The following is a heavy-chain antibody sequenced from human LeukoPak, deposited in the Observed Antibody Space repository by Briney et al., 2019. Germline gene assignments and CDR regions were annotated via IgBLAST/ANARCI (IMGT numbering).Heavy chain of an antibody. CDR2: INPNSGGT. J-gene: IGHJ5*02. CDR3: ARTPLSPVIWFDP. CDR1: GYTFTGYY. Sequence: ASVTVSRKASGYTFTGYYMHWVRQAPGQGPEWVGWINPNSGGTNYAQKFQGWVTMTRDTAISTAYMELRSLRSDDTAVYYCARTPLSPVIWFDPWGQGTLVTVSS. V-gene: IGHV1-2*04. D-gene: IGHD3-10*01.